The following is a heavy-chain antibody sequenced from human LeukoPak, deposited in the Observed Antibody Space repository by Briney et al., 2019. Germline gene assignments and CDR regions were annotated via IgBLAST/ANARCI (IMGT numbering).Heavy chain of an antibody. V-gene: IGHV4-34*01. D-gene: IGHD6-13*01. Sequence: PSETLSLTCAVYGGSFSGYYWSWIRQPPRKGLEWIGEINHSGSTNYNPSLKSRVTISVDTSKNQFSLKLSSVTAADTAVYYCARAAASPRGYFDYWGQGTLVTVSS. CDR3: ARAAASPRGYFDY. CDR2: INHSGST. CDR1: GGSFSGYY. J-gene: IGHJ4*02.